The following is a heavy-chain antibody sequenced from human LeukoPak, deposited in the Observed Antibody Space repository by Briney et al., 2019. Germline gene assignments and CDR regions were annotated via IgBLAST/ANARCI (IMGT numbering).Heavy chain of an antibody. CDR2: ISYDGSNK. CDR1: GFTFSSYG. V-gene: IGHV3-30*18. J-gene: IGHJ4*02. Sequence: GGSLRLSCAASGFTFSSYGMHWVRQAPGKGLEWVAVISYDGSNKYYADSVKGRFTISRDNSKNTLYLQMISLRAEDTAVYYCAKHGYSSGWPQVPSDYWGQGTLVTVYS. CDR3: AKHGYSSGWPQVPSDY. D-gene: IGHD6-19*01.